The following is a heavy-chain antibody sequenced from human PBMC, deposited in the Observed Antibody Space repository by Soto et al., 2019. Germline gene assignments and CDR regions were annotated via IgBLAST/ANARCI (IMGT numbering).Heavy chain of an antibody. CDR1: GGSISIGGYS. V-gene: IGHV4-30-2*01. CDR3: ARCYYYDSSGFRFDP. Sequence: PSETLSLTCAVSGGSISIGGYSWSWIRQPPGKGLEWIGYIYHSGSTYYNPSLKSRVTISVDRSKNQFSLKLSSVTAADTAVYYCARCYYYDSSGFRFDPWGQGTLVTVSS. CDR2: IYHSGST. D-gene: IGHD3-22*01. J-gene: IGHJ5*02.